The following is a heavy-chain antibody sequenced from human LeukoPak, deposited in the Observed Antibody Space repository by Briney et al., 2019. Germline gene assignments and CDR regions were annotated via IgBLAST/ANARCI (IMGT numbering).Heavy chain of an antibody. Sequence: GGSLRLSCAASGFTCSSYSMNWVRQAPGKGLEWVSSISSSSSYIYYADSVKGRFTISRDNAKNSLYLQMNSLRAEDTAVYYCARGGYGYVWGSYRLIDYWGQGTLVTVSS. CDR2: ISSSSSYI. J-gene: IGHJ4*02. V-gene: IGHV3-21*01. CDR3: ARGGYGYVWGSYRLIDY. CDR1: GFTCSSYS. D-gene: IGHD3-16*02.